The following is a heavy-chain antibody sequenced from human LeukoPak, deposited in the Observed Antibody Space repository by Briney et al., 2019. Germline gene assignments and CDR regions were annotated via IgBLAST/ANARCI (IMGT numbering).Heavy chain of an antibody. V-gene: IGHV1-18*01. CDR1: GYTFTSYG. CDR2: ISAYNGNP. Sequence: ASVKVSCKASGYTFTSYGISWVRQAPGQGLEWMGWISAYNGNPNYAQKLQGRVTMTTDTSTSTAYMELRSLRSDDTAVYYCARDPTKYYYYYYGMDVWGQGTTVTVSS. CDR3: ARDPTKYYYYYYGMDV. J-gene: IGHJ6*02. D-gene: IGHD2-8*01.